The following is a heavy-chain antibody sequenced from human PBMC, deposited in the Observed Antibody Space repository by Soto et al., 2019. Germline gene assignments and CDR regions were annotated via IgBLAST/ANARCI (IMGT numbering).Heavy chain of an antibody. D-gene: IGHD5-18*01. CDR3: AKDPGRKARNRGYSYGYNRPKPGIFGY. V-gene: IGHV3-30*18. CDR1: GFTFSSYG. Sequence: PVGSLRLSCAASGFTFSSYGMHWVRQAPGKGLEWVAVISYDGSNKYYADSVKGRFTISRDNSKNTLYLQMNSLRAEDTAVYYCAKDPGRKARNRGYSYGYNRPKPGIFGYCGQRTLVTVSS. J-gene: IGHJ4*02. CDR2: ISYDGSNK.